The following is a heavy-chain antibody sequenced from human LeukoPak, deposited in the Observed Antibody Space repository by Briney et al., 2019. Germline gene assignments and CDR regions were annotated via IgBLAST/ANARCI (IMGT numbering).Heavy chain of an antibody. CDR1: GYTLTELS. J-gene: IGHJ3*02. V-gene: IGHV1-24*01. D-gene: IGHD2-15*01. Sequence: ASVTVSCKVSGYTLTELSMHWVRQAPGKGLEWMGGFDPEDGETIYAQKFQGRATMTEDTSTDTAYMELSSLRSEDTAVYYCAVGGSWWRPFDIWGQGTMVTVSS. CDR2: FDPEDGET. CDR3: AVGGSWWRPFDI.